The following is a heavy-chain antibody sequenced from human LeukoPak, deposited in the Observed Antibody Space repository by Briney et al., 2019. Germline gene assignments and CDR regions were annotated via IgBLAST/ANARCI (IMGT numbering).Heavy chain of an antibody. CDR2: IYYSGST. D-gene: IGHD3-10*01. CDR3: ARGPPVVRGVSLLKSYYYYYMDV. CDR1: GGSISSYY. J-gene: IGHJ6*03. V-gene: IGHV4-59*12. Sequence: PSETLSLTCTVSGGSISSYYWSWIRQPPGKGLEWIGYIYYSGSTNYNPSLKSRVTISVDTSKNQFSLKLSSVTAADTAVYYCARGPPVVRGVSLLKSYYYYYMDVWGKGTTVTVSS.